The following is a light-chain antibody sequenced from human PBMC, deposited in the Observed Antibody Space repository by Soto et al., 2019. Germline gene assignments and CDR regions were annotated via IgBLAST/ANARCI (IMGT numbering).Light chain of an antibody. CDR2: GAS. J-gene: IGKJ1*01. CDR3: QQYHSWRLT. Sequence: EIVMTQSPDTLSVSPGERATLSCRSSQSVSSNLAWYQQKPGQAPGLLIYGASTRATGILARFSGSGSGTELTLTITSLQSEVFAGYYCQQYHSWRLTFGQGTKVAIK. V-gene: IGKV3-15*01. CDR1: QSVSSN.